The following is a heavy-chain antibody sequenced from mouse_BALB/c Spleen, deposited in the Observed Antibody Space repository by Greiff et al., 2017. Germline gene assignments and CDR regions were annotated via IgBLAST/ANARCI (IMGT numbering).Heavy chain of an antibody. D-gene: IGHD2-1*01. CDR3: ARGYGNFYAMDY. Sequence: DVKLVESGGGLVKPGGSLKLSCAASGFTFSDYYMYWVRQTPEKRLEWVATISDGGSYTYYPDSVKGRFTISRDNAKNNLYLQMSSLKSEDTAMYYCARGYGNFYAMDYWGQGTSVTVSS. J-gene: IGHJ4*01. CDR1: GFTFSDYY. CDR2: ISDGGSYT. V-gene: IGHV5-4*02.